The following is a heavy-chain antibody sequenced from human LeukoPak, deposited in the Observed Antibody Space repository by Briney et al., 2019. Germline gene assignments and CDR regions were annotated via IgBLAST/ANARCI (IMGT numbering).Heavy chain of an antibody. D-gene: IGHD6-13*01. V-gene: IGHV1-24*01. Sequence: GASVNVSCKVSVYTLTELSMHWVRQAPGKGLEWMGGFDPEDGETIYAQKFQGRVTMTEDTSTDTAYMEMSSLRSEDTAVYYCATDISIAAAGTAFDYWGQGTLVTVSS. CDR1: VYTLTELS. CDR3: ATDISIAAAGTAFDY. J-gene: IGHJ4*02. CDR2: FDPEDGET.